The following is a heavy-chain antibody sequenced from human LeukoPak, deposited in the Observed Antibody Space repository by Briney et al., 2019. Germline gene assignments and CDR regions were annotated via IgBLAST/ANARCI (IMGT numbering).Heavy chain of an antibody. CDR2: IYTSGST. D-gene: IGHD3-3*01. Sequence: SETLSLTCTVSGGSISSYYWSWIRQPAGKGLEWIGRIYTSGSTNYNPSLKSRVTISVDTSKNQFSLKLSSVTAADTAVYYCARGGEIFGELDYWGQGTLVTVSS. CDR1: GGSISSYY. CDR3: ARGGEIFGELDY. V-gene: IGHV4-4*07. J-gene: IGHJ4*02.